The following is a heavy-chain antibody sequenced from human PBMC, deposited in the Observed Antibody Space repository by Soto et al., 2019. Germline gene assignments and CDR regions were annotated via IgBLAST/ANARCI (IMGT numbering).Heavy chain of an antibody. D-gene: IGHD3-9*01. V-gene: IGHV3-23*01. CDR1: GIIFSSCA. CDR2: IGSSGSNT. Sequence: PGGSLRLSFAASGIIFSSCALSWVRQAPEKGLEWVSGIGSSGSNTYYADSVKGRFTISRDNSKNTLFLQMNSLRAEDTAEYYCARVVRYFDTPYGMDVWGQGTTVTVSS. CDR3: ARVVRYFDTPYGMDV. J-gene: IGHJ6*02.